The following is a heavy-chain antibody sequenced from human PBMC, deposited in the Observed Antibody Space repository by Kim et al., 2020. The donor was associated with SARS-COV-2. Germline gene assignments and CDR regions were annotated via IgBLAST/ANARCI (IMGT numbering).Heavy chain of an antibody. CDR2: ISYDGSNK. CDR1: GFTFSSYA. D-gene: IGHD3-16*02. J-gene: IGHJ4*02. CDR3: ARYQDDYVWGSYRTFDY. Sequence: GGSLRLSCAASGFTFSSYAMHWVRQAPGKGLEWVAVISYDGSNKYYADSVKGRFTISRDNSKNTLYLQMNSLRAEDTAVYYCARYQDDYVWGSYRTFDYWGQGTLVTVSS. V-gene: IGHV3-30*04.